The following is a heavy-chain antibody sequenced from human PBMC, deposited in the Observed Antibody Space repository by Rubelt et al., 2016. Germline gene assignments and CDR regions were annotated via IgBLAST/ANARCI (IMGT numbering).Heavy chain of an antibody. Sequence: VSYISSSGSTIYYADSVKGRFTISRDNAKNSLYLQMNSLRAEDTAVYYCARDPLVELKYYGSGSPTFGDDYWGQGTLVTVSS. CDR3: ARDPLVELKYYGSGSPTFGDDY. J-gene: IGHJ4*02. V-gene: IGHV3-11*01. D-gene: IGHD3-10*01. CDR2: ISSSGSTI.